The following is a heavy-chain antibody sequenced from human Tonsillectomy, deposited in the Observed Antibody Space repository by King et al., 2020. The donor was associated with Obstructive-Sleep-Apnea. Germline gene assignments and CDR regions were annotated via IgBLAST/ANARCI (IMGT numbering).Heavy chain of an antibody. CDR2: IYYSGST. CDR1: GGSISSSSYY. CDR3: ARDHDYGDGVDY. D-gene: IGHD4-17*01. Sequence: QLQESGPGLVKPSETLSLICVVSGGSISSSSYYWGWIRQPPGKGLEWIGSIYYSGSTYYNPSLKSRVTISLDTSKNQFSLKLSSVTAADTAVYYCARDHDYGDGVDYWVQGTLVTVSS. J-gene: IGHJ4*02. V-gene: IGHV4-39*07.